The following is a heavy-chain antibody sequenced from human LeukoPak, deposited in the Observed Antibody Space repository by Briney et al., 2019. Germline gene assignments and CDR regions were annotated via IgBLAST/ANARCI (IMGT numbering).Heavy chain of an antibody. CDR2: INPNSGGT. V-gene: IGHV1-2*02. D-gene: IGHD1-26*01. J-gene: IGHJ4*02. CDR3: AMIGRSGSYFGEDFDY. CDR1: GYTFTSYY. Sequence: ASVKVSCKASGYTFTSYYMHWVRQAPGQGLEWMGLINPNSGGTNYAQKFQGRGTMTRDTSNSTAYLELSRLRSDDTAVYYCAMIGRSGSYFGEDFDYWGQGTLVTVSS.